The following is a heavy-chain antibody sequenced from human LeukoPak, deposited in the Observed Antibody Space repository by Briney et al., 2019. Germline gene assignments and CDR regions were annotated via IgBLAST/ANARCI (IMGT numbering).Heavy chain of an antibody. CDR1: GGSISSHY. CDR3: ARFLGYCSSTSCKGQTYYLDY. CDR2: IYYSGST. V-gene: IGHV4-59*11. D-gene: IGHD2-2*01. Sequence: SETLSLTCTVSGGSISSHYWSWIRQPPGKGLEWIGYIYYSGSTNYNPSLKSRVTISVDTSKNQFSLKLSSVTAADTAVYYCARFLGYCSSTSCKGQTYYLDYWGQGTLVTVSS. J-gene: IGHJ4*02.